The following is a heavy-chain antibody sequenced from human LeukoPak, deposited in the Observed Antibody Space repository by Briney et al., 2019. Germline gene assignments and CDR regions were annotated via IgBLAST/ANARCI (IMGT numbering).Heavy chain of an antibody. V-gene: IGHV3-7*01. CDR1: GFTFSTYW. D-gene: IGHD6-6*01. CDR2: IKYDGSEK. J-gene: IGHJ3*02. CDR3: ARDSVRGRPLVAFDI. Sequence: PGGSLRLPCAASGFTFSTYWMNWVRQAPGKGLEWVANIKYDGSEKYYVDSVKGRFTISRDNAENSLHLQMNSLRAEDTAVYYCARDSVRGRPLVAFDIWGQGTMVTVSS.